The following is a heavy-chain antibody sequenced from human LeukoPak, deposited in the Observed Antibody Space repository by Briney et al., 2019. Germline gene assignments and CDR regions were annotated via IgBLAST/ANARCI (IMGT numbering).Heavy chain of an antibody. CDR3: ARDRQIDSYGLDV. J-gene: IGHJ6*02. D-gene: IGHD2/OR15-2a*01. CDR2: INAGNGNT. V-gene: IGHV1-3*01. Sequence: ASVKVSCKASGYTFSSYAVHWVRQAPGQRLEWMGWINAGNGNTKYSQNFQGRVTITRDTSANTAYMELSSLKSEDTTVYYCARDRQIDSYGLDVWGQGTTVTVSS. CDR1: GYTFSSYA.